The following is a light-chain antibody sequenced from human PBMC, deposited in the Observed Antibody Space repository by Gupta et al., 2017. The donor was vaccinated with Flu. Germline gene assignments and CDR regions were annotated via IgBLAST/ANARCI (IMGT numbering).Light chain of an antibody. J-gene: IGKJ4*01. CDR3: QQYGSSPLT. CDR2: GAS. CDR1: QSVASSN. Sequence: EIVLTQSPGTLSVSPGERVTLSCRASQSVASSNLAWYQQKPGQPPRLLIYGASSRATGIPDRFSGSGSGTDFTLTISRVESEDFAVYFCQQYGSSPLTFGGGTKVEIK. V-gene: IGKV3-20*01.